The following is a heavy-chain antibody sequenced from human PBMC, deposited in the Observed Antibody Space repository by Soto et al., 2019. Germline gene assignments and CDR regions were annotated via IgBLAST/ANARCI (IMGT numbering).Heavy chain of an antibody. Sequence: PSETLSLTCAVYGGSFSGYYWSWIRQPPGKGLEWIGYIYYSGSTNYNPSLKSRVTISVDTSKNQFSLKLSSVTAADTAVYYCARGTATEYFQHWGQGTLVTVSS. D-gene: IGHD2-21*02. CDR2: IYYSGST. CDR3: ARGTATEYFQH. J-gene: IGHJ1*01. V-gene: IGHV4-59*01. CDR1: GGSFSGYY.